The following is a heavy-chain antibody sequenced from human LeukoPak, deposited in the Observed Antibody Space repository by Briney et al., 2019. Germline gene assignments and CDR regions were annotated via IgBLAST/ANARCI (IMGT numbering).Heavy chain of an antibody. CDR2: IKEDGSRN. CDR1: ASTFSSHW. Sequence: ARSMRPSCVAAASTFSSHWMSCVRQAPGKGMEWVANIKEDGSRNHYVDSVKGRFTISRDNAKNSLYLQMSSLRVEDTAVYYCARQLSGWYDADPYWGQGTLVTVSA. V-gene: IGHV3-7*05. J-gene: IGHJ4*02. D-gene: IGHD6-19*01. CDR3: ARQLSGWYDADPY.